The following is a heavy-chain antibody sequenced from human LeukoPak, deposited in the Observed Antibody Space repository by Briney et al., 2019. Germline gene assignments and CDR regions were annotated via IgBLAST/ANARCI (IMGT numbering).Heavy chain of an antibody. CDR1: GGSFSGYY. V-gene: IGHV4-34*01. Sequence: SETLSLTCAVYGGSFSGYYWSWIRQPPGKGLEWIGEINHSGSTNYNPSLKSRVTISVDTSKNQFSLKLSSVTAADTAVYYCARESLRYYGSGDPLGDYYYMDVWGKGTTVTISS. CDR3: ARESLRYYGSGDPLGDYYYMDV. D-gene: IGHD3-10*01. J-gene: IGHJ6*03. CDR2: INHSGST.